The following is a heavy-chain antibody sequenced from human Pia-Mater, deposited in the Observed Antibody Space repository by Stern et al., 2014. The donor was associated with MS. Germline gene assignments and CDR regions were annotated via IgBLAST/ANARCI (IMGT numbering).Heavy chain of an antibody. CDR1: GGSISSSSYS. J-gene: IGHJ4*02. CDR3: ARHRGDGYTFDY. Sequence: QVQLQESGPGLVKPSETLSLTCTVSGGSISSSSYSWGWIRQPPGKGLEXIGSIYYSGSTYDTPPPKVQVTIPVATSKNQSSLKRSSVTAADTAVYYCARHRGDGYTFDYWGQGTLVTVSS. CDR2: IYYSGST. D-gene: IGHD5-24*01. V-gene: IGHV4-39*01.